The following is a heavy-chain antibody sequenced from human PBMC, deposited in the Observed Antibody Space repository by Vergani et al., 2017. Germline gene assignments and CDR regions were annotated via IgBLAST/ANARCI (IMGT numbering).Heavy chain of an antibody. V-gene: IGHV1-69*02. CDR1: GGTFSSYT. Sequence: QVQLVQSGAEVKKPGSSVKVSCKASGGTFSSYTISWVRQAPGQGLEWMGRIIPILGIANYAQKFQGRVTITADKSTSTAYMELSSLRSEDTAVYYGARIGARVETTGGYMDVWGKGTTVTVSS. CDR2: IIPILGIA. CDR3: ARIGARVETTGGYMDV. D-gene: IGHD2-21*02. J-gene: IGHJ6*03.